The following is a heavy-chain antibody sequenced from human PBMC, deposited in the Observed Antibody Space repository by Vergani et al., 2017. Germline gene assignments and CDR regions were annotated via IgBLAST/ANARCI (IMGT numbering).Heavy chain of an antibody. D-gene: IGHD5-24*01. CDR2: ISSSSSYI. CDR1: GFTFSSYS. Sequence: EVQLVESGGGLVKPGGSLRLSCAASGFTFSSYSMNWVRQAPGKGLEWVSSISSSSSYIYYADSVKGRFTISRDNAKNSLYLQMNSLRAEDTAVYYCARDPGEMATITTEPQDYWGQGTLVTVSS. V-gene: IGHV3-21*01. CDR3: ARDPGEMATITTEPQDY. J-gene: IGHJ4*02.